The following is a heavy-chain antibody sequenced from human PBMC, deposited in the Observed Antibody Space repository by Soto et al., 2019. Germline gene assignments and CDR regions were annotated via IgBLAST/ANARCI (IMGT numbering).Heavy chain of an antibody. CDR2: ISWNSSSI. CDR3: AKDISRIYGRGNWFDP. Sequence: PGGSLRLSCAASGFSFDDYAMHWVRQAPGEGLEWVEGISWNSSSIGYADSVKGRFTISRDNAKNSLYLQMNSLRPEDTALYYCAKDISRIYGRGNWFDPWGQGTLVTVSS. D-gene: IGHD3-16*01. J-gene: IGHJ5*02. CDR1: GFSFDDYA. V-gene: IGHV3-9*01.